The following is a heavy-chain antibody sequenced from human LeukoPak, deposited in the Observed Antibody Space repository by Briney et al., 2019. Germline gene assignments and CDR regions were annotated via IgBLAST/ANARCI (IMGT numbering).Heavy chain of an antibody. Sequence: PSETLSLTCTVSGDSISGYYWSWIRQPPGKGLEWIGYIYDSGTTNYSPSLRSRLTISADTSRNQFSLKMTSVTATDTAVYYCARGRSYSSSYWYFDFWGRGILVTVSS. CDR1: GDSISGYY. CDR3: ARGRSYSSSYWYFDF. V-gene: IGHV4-59*01. CDR2: IYDSGTT. D-gene: IGHD6-6*01. J-gene: IGHJ2*01.